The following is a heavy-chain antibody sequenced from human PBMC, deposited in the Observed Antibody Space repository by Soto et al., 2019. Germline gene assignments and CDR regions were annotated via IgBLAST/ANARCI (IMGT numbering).Heavy chain of an antibody. CDR2: IYHSGST. Sequence: PSETLSLTCAVSGGSISSGGYSWGWIRQPPGKGLEWIGYIYHSGSTYYNPSLKSRVTISVDRSKNQFSLKLSSVTAADTAVYYCARHYGSGSDPLDYWGRGTLVTVSS. J-gene: IGHJ4*02. CDR1: GGSISSGGYS. D-gene: IGHD3-10*01. V-gene: IGHV4-30-2*01. CDR3: ARHYGSGSDPLDY.